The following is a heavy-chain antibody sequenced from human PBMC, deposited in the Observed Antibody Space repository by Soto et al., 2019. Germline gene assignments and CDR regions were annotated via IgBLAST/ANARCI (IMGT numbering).Heavy chain of an antibody. CDR3: AKEMAAFDH. CDR1: GFSFSTYA. CDR2: ISATGSRT. D-gene: IGHD6-19*01. V-gene: IGHV3-23*01. J-gene: IGHJ4*02. Sequence: EVRLLDSGGGLVQPGGSLRLSCAASGFSFSTYAMSWVRQAPGKGLEWVSSISATGSRTFYADSVEGRFAISRDNSKKTVYLQMSSLGPEDSAVYYCAKEMAAFDHWGQGTLVTVSS.